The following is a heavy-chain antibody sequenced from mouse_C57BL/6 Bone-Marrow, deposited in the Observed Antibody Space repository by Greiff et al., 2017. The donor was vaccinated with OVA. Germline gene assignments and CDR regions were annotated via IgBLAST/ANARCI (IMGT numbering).Heavy chain of an antibody. CDR2: IHPNSGST. Sequence: VKLQQPGAELVKPGASVKLSCKASGYTFTSYWMHWVKQRPGQGLEWIGMIHPNSGSTNYNEKFKSKATLTVDKSSSTAYMQLSSLTSEDSAVYYCAGLLRYYYAMDYWGQGTSVTVSS. CDR1: GYTFTSYW. V-gene: IGHV1-64*01. CDR3: AGLLRYYYAMDY. J-gene: IGHJ4*01. D-gene: IGHD1-1*01.